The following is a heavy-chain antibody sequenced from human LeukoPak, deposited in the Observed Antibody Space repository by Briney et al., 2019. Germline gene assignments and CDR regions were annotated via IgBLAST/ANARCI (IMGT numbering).Heavy chain of an antibody. J-gene: IGHJ4*02. Sequence: PGGSLRLSCAASGFIFSDHYMYWIRQAPGKGLEWLSYISKSGDTIYYADSVKGRFTISRDNSKNSLYLQMTSLRVEDTAIYYCARDGEFTNHIDHWGQGTLITVSS. CDR3: ARDGEFTNHIDH. CDR1: GFIFSDHY. CDR2: ISKSGDTI. V-gene: IGHV3-11*04. D-gene: IGHD1-14*01.